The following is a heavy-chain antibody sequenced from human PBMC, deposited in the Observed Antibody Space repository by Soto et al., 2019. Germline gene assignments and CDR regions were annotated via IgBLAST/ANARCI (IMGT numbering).Heavy chain of an antibody. CDR1: GFTFGDYA. J-gene: IGHJ4*02. CDR3: TRAVSLATACIVRYLFDY. V-gene: IGHV3-49*05. Sequence: EVQLVESGGGLVKPGRSLRLSCTTSGFTFGDYAMGWFRQAPEKGLVWVAFIRSRAYGGTTELAASVKGRFTISRDDSEPITYLQMSILKTEDTAVYFSTRAVSLATACIVRYLFDYWGQGALVTFSS. CDR2: IRSRAYGGTT. D-gene: IGHD2-2*01.